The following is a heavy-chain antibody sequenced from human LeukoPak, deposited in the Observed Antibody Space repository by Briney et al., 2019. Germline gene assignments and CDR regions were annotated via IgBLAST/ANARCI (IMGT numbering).Heavy chain of an antibody. CDR2: IYTSGST. J-gene: IGHJ4*02. CDR3: ARERLSRSSVY. CDR1: GGSISSGSYY. D-gene: IGHD3-10*01. V-gene: IGHV4-61*02. Sequence: PSETLSLTCTVSGGSISSGSYYWSWTRQPAGKGLEWIGRIYTSGSTNYNPSLKSRVTISVDTSKNQFSLKLSSVTAADTAVYYCARERLSRSSVYWGQGTLVTVSS.